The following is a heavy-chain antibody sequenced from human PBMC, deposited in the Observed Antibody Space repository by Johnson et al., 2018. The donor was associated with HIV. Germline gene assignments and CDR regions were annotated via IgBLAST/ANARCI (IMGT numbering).Heavy chain of an antibody. V-gene: IGHV3-30*14. J-gene: IGHJ3*02. CDR3: TTPYSSSWHTKNAFDI. CDR1: GFTFSSYA. D-gene: IGHD6-13*01. CDR2: ISYDGSNK. Sequence: EQLVVSGGGLVQPGGSLRLSCAASGFTFSSYAMHWVRQAPGKGLEWVAVISYDGSNKYYADSVKCRFTISRDNSKNTLYLQMNSLKIEDTAVYYCTTPYSSSWHTKNAFDIWGQGTMVTVSS.